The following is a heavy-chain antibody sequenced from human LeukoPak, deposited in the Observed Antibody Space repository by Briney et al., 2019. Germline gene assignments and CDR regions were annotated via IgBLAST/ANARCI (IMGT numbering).Heavy chain of an antibody. V-gene: IGHV4-59*01. J-gene: IGHJ1*01. D-gene: IGHD4-17*01. CDR1: GGSISSYY. Sequence: SETLSLTCTVSGGSISSYYWSWIRQPPGKGLEWIGYIYYSGSTNYNSSLKSRVTISVDTSKNQFSLKLSSVTAADTAVYYCARAGDYGDYGAEYFQHWGQGTLVTVSS. CDR3: ARAGDYGDYGAEYFQH. CDR2: IYYSGST.